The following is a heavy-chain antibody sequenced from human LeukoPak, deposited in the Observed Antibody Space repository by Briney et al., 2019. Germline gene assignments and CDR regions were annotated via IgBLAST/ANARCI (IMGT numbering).Heavy chain of an antibody. D-gene: IGHD3-22*01. J-gene: IGHJ4*02. Sequence: SGPTLVKPTQTLTLACTFSGFSLSTSGVGVGWIRQPPGKALEWLALIYWDDDKRYSPSLKSRLTITKDTSKNQVVLTMTNMDPVDTATYYCAHTASTYYHDSSGYLDYWGQGTLVTVSS. CDR1: GFSLSTSGVG. V-gene: IGHV2-5*02. CDR2: IYWDDDK. CDR3: AHTASTYYHDSSGYLDY.